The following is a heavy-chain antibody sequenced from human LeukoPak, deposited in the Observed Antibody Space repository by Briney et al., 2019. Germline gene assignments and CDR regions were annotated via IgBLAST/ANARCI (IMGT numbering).Heavy chain of an antibody. D-gene: IGHD3-9*01. J-gene: IGHJ3*02. V-gene: IGHV3-64*01. Sequence: PGGSLRLSCTASGITFSNDAMHGVRQAPGKGLEYVSAISSGGGSTYYANSVKGRFTISRDNSKNTLYLQMGSLSAEDMAVYYCARGVPYYDILTGGSFDIWGQGTMVTVSS. CDR1: GITFSNDA. CDR2: ISSGGGST. CDR3: ARGVPYYDILTGGSFDI.